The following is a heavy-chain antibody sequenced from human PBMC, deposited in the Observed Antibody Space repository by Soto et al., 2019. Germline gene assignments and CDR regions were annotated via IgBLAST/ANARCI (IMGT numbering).Heavy chain of an antibody. CDR2: INAGNGNT. V-gene: IGHV1-3*01. J-gene: IGHJ3*02. CDR1: GYTFNSYA. D-gene: IGHD3-22*01. CDR3: ARGITMIVVVTTSASVAFDI. Sequence: GASVKVSCKASGYTFNSYAMHWVRQAPGQRLEWMGWINAGNGNTKYSQKFQGRVTITRDTSASTAYMELSSLRSEDTAVYYCARGITMIVVVTTSASVAFDIWGQGTMVTVSS.